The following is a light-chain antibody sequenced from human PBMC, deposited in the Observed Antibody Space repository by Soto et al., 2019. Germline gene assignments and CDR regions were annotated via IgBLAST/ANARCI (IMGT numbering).Light chain of an antibody. CDR1: QTVFSNY. Sequence: ELVLTQSPGTLSLSPGERAALSCRATQTVFSNYIGWYQQKPGQAPRRLIYDASNRATGIPARVRGGGSGTDSPLTSSTLEPEDFAGYDCHQRKSWHRTFGQGTK. V-gene: IGKV3D-20*02. J-gene: IGKJ1*01. CDR2: DAS. CDR3: HQRKSWHRT.